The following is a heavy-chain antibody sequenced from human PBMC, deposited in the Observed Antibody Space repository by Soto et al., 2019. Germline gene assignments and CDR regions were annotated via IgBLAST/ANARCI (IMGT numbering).Heavy chain of an antibody. D-gene: IGHD3-22*01. Sequence: QVQLVQSGAEVKKPGASVKVSCQASGYNFTMYAIYWVRQAPRQRLEWLGWINGGNDKTGYSQRFQGRLTITNKTSATTAFMELSSLRSEDTAVYYCARVGYFDSDGFPRLYDYWGQGTLVTVSS. CDR2: INGGNDKT. CDR1: GYNFTMYA. J-gene: IGHJ4*02. V-gene: IGHV1-3*01. CDR3: ARVGYFDSDGFPRLYDY.